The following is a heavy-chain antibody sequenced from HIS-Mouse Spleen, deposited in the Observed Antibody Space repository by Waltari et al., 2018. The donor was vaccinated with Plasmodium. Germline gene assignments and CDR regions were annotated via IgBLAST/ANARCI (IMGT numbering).Heavy chain of an antibody. D-gene: IGHD2-15*01. V-gene: IGHV4-34*01. CDR2: INHSGRT. J-gene: IGHJ4*02. CDR1: GGSFSGYY. CDR3: ARGVGYCSGGSCDHYFDY. Sequence: QVQLQQWGAGLLKPSETLSLTCAVYGGSFSGYYWSWIRQPPGKGLELIGEINHSGRTNSNPSLKSRVTISVDTSKNQFSLKLSSVTAADTAVYYCARGVGYCSGGSCDHYFDYWGQGTLVTVSS.